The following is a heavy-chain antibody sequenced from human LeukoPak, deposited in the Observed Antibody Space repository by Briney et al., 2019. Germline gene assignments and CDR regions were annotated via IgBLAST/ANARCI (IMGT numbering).Heavy chain of an antibody. V-gene: IGHV1-18*01. CDR1: GYTFTSYG. CDR2: ISAYNGNT. CDR3: ARFLTKGWELQLFDY. J-gene: IGHJ4*02. Sequence: ASVKVSCKASGYTFTSYGISWVRQAPGQGLEWMGWISAYNGNTNYAQKLQGRVTMTTDTSTSTAYIELRSLRSDDTAVYYCARFLTKGWELQLFDYWGQGTLVTVSS. D-gene: IGHD1-26*01.